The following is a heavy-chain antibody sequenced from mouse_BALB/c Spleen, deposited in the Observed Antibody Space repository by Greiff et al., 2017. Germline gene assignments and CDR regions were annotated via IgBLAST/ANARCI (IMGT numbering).Heavy chain of an antibody. D-gene: IGHD2-4*01. CDR1: GYTFTSYW. V-gene: IGHV1-5*01. CDR3: TRSVYYDYDWFAY. Sequence: EVQLKQSGTVLARPGASVKMSCKASGYTFTSYWMHWVKQRPGQGLEWIGAIYPGNSDTSYNQKFKGKAKLTAVTSTSTAYMELSSLTNEDSAVYYCTRSVYYDYDWFAYWGQGTLVTVSA. J-gene: IGHJ3*01. CDR2: IYPGNSDT.